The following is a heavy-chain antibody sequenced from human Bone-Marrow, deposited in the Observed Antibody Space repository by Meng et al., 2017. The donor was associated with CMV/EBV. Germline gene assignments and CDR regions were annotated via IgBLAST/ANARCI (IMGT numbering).Heavy chain of an antibody. CDR3: ARGGADFWSGYYFDY. V-gene: IGHV4-31*03. D-gene: IGHD3-3*01. Sequence: SETLSLTCTVSGGSISSGGYYWSWIRQHPGKGLEWIGYIYYSGSTYYNPSLKSRVTISVDTSKNQFSLKLSSVTAADTAVYYCARGGADFWSGYYFDYWGQGTRVTGSS. J-gene: IGHJ4*02. CDR2: IYYSGST. CDR1: GGSISSGGYY.